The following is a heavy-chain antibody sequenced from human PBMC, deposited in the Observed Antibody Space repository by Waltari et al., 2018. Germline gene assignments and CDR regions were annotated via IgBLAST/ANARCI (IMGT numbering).Heavy chain of an antibody. Sequence: EIQLVESGGGLVQPGGSLRLSCEVSGFIFSDYEMNWVRQAPGKGRGWVSFINPSVYVIYAESVKGRFTISRDNSKSSLFLQMNSLRGEDTAVYFCARGRVGDGDCLDSWGQGTLVTVSS. CDR2: INPSVYV. J-gene: IGHJ5*01. V-gene: IGHV3-48*03. CDR3: ARGRVGDGDCLDS. CDR1: GFIFSDYE. D-gene: IGHD2-21*02.